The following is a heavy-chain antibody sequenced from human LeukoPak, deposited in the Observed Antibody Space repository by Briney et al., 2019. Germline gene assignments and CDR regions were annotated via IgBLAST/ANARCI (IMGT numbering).Heavy chain of an antibody. D-gene: IGHD2-2*01. J-gene: IGHJ6*03. V-gene: IGHV3-33*06. CDR2: IWYDGSNK. CDR1: GFTFSSYG. Sequence: GGSLRLSCAASGFTFSSYGMHWVRQAPGKGLEWVAVIWYDGSNKYYADSVKGRFTISRDNSKNTLYLQMNSLRAEDTAVYYCAKDGTSPFGYYYMDVWGKGTTVTVSS. CDR3: AKDGTSPFGYYYMDV.